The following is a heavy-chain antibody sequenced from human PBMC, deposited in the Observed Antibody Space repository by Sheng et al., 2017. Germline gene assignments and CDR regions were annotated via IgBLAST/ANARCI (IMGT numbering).Heavy chain of an antibody. CDR3: ARDCSGGSCYTDRGNWFDP. CDR2: IIPILGIA. CDR1: GGTFSSYT. Sequence: QVQLVQSGAEVKKPGSSVKVSCKASGGTFSSYTISWVRQAPGQGLEWMGRIIPILGIANYAQKFQGRVTITADKSTSTAYMELSSLRSEDTAVYYCARDCSGGSCYTDRGNWFDPWGQGTLVTVSS. J-gene: IGHJ5*02. V-gene: IGHV1-69*02. D-gene: IGHD2-15*01.